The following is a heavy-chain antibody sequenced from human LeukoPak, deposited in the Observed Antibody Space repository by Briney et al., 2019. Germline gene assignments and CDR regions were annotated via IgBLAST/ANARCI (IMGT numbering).Heavy chain of an antibody. CDR1: GFTFSSYA. CDR3: ATGTFDCHDY. J-gene: IGHJ4*02. Sequence: PGGCLRLSRAAPGFTFSSYAMSWGRQAPGKGLEWVSAISGSGGSTYYADSVKGRFTISRDNSKNTLYLQMNSLRAEDTAVYYCATGTFDCHDYWGQGTLVTVSS. CDR2: ISGSGGST. D-gene: IGHD3-9*01. V-gene: IGHV3-23*01.